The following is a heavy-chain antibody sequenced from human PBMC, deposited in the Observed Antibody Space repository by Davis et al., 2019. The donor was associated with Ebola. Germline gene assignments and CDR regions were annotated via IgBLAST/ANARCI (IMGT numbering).Heavy chain of an antibody. J-gene: IGHJ4*02. CDR3: ARQGAVAGTPPFDY. D-gene: IGHD6-19*01. Sequence: GESLKISCAASGFTVSNNYMSWVRQAPGKGLEWVSVIYSGGSTYYADSVKGRFTISRDNSENTLYLQMNSLRAEDTAVYYCARQGAVAGTPPFDYWGQGTLVTVSS. V-gene: IGHV3-53*01. CDR2: IYSGGST. CDR1: GFTVSNNY.